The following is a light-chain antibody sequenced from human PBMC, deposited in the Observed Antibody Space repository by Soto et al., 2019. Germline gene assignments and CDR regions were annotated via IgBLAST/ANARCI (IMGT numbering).Light chain of an antibody. V-gene: IGKV1-5*03. CDR2: KAS. J-gene: IGKJ1*01. Sequence: IQMTQSPSSLSASVGDRVTISFRASQGIRNDLAWYQQKPGKAPKLLIYKASTLKSGVPSRFSGSGSGTEFTLTISSLQPDDFATYYCQHYNSYSEAFGQGTKVDI. CDR1: QGIRND. CDR3: QHYNSYSEA.